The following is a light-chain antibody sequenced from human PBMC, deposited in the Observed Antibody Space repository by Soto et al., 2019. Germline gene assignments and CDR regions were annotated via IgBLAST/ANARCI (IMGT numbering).Light chain of an antibody. CDR1: QSISSW. J-gene: IGKJ1*01. CDR3: QQYNSYSPAT. V-gene: IGKV1-5*01. CDR2: DAS. Sequence: DIQMTQSPSTLSASVGDRVTMTCRASQSISSWLAWYQQKPGKAPKLLIYDASSLESGVPSRFSGSGSGTEFTLTISSLQPDDFATYYCQQYNSYSPATFGQGTKVEIK.